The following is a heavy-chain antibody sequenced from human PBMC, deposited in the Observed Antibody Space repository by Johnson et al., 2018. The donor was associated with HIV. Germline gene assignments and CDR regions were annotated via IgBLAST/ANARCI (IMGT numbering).Heavy chain of an antibody. Sequence: QVQLVESGGGLVQPGGSLRLSCAASGFTFDDYTMHWVRQAPGKGLEWVAVISYDGSNKYYADSVKGRFTISRDNSKNTLYLQMNSLRAEDTAVYYCARPLGPPLWHDAFDIWGQGTMVTVSS. CDR2: ISYDGSNK. J-gene: IGHJ3*02. CDR1: GFTFDDYT. D-gene: IGHD3-16*01. V-gene: IGHV3-30*04. CDR3: ARPLGPPLWHDAFDI.